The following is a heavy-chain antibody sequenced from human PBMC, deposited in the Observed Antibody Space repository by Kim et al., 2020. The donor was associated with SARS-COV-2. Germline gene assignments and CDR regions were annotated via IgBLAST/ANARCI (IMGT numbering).Heavy chain of an antibody. CDR2: IKEDESEK. J-gene: IGHJ4*02. V-gene: IGHV3-7*04. CDR3: ARGTTVDY. D-gene: IGHD4-17*01. CDR1: GFTFNIYW. Sequence: GGSLRLSCAASGFTFNIYWMSWVRQAPGKGLEWVANIKEDESEKHYVDSVKGRFTISRDNAKNSLYLEMTSLGADDTAVYFCARGTTVDYSGQGTLVTVSS.